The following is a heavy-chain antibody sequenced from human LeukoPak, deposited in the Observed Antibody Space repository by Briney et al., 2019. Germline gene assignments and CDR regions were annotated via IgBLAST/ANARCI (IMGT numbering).Heavy chain of an antibody. CDR3: ARREVRGVKSPDR. CDR1: GWSFSGYY. Sequence: SESLSLTCAASGWSFSGYYWSWIRQPPGKGLEWIGEINHSGSTNYNPSLKSRVTISVDTSKNQFSLKLSSVTAADTAVYYCARREVRGVKSPDRWGQGALVTVSS. V-gene: IGHV4-34*01. CDR2: INHSGST. D-gene: IGHD3-10*01. J-gene: IGHJ4*02.